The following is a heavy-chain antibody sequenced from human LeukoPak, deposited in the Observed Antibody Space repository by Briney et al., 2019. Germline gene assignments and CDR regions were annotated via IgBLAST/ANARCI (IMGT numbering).Heavy chain of an antibody. J-gene: IGHJ4*02. V-gene: IGHV3-53*01. CDR1: GFTFSSHG. CDR3: ARLGYSGGYFDY. Sequence: GGSLRLSCAASGFTFSSHGMNWVRQAPGKGLEWVSVIYSGGSTYYADSVKGRFTISRDNSKNTLYLQMNSLRAEDTAVYYCARLGYSGGYFDYWGQGTLVTVSS. D-gene: IGHD5-12*01. CDR2: IYSGGST.